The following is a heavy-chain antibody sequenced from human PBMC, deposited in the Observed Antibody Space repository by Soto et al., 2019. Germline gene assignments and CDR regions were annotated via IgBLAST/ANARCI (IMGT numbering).Heavy chain of an antibody. Sequence: EVQLLESGGGLVQPGGSLRLSCAASGFTFSSYAMSWVRQAPGKGLEWVSAISGSGGSTYYADSVKGRFTISRDNSENTLYLQMNSLRAEDTAVYYCAKAKAVAGSRGGTYYFDYWGQGTLVTVSS. CDR3: AKAKAVAGSRGGTYYFDY. CDR1: GFTFSSYA. J-gene: IGHJ4*02. V-gene: IGHV3-23*01. D-gene: IGHD6-19*01. CDR2: ISGSGGST.